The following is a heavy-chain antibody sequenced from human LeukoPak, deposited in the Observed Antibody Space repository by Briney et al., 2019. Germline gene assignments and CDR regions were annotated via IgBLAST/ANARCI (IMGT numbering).Heavy chain of an antibody. CDR2: IIPIFGTA. Sequence: SVKVSCKASGGTFSSYAISWVRQAPGQGLEWMGGIIPIFGTANYAQKFQGRVTITADVSTSTAYMELSSLRSEDTAVYYCARSWDIVVVVAATRGGYYYYYGMDVWGQGTTVTVSS. J-gene: IGHJ6*02. V-gene: IGHV1-69*13. CDR1: GGTFSSYA. CDR3: ARSWDIVVVVAATRGGYYYYYGMDV. D-gene: IGHD2-15*01.